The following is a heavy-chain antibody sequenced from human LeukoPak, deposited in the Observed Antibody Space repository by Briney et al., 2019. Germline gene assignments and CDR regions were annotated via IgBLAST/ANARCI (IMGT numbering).Heavy chain of an antibody. CDR1: GFTFNRYW. D-gene: IGHD6-13*01. Sequence: GGSLRLSCAASGFTFNRYWMNWVRQAPGKGLEWVAHINTNGHVINYANSVKGRFTISRDNAKNSLYLQMNSLRAEDTAVYYCARTNYSSSWEFDYWGQGTLVTVSS. J-gene: IGHJ4*02. CDR2: INTNGHVI. V-gene: IGHV3-48*04. CDR3: ARTNYSSSWEFDY.